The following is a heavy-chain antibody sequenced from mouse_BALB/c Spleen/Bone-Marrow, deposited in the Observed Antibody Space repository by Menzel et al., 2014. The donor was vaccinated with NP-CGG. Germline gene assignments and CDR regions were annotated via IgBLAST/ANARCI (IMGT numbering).Heavy chain of an antibody. CDR1: GYSFTSYY. CDR3: ARGSSFSYWYFDV. CDR2: IYPGDGSS. J-gene: IGHJ1*01. D-gene: IGHD1-1*01. V-gene: IGHV1S56*01. Sequence: QVQLQQSGPELVKPGASVKMSCKASGYSFTSYYIHWVRQGPGQGLEWIGWIYPGDGSSKYNEKFKGKTTLTADKSSSTVYMLISSLTSEDSAIYFCARGSSFSYWYFDVWGAGTTVTVSS.